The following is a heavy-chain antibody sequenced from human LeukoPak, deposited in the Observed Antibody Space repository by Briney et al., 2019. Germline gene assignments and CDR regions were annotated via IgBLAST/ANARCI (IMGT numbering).Heavy chain of an antibody. Sequence: ASVKVSCKASGYTFTSSGVSWVRQAPGQGLEWMGWISAYNGNTHYAQKFRGRVTMTTDTSTSTAYMELSSLRSDDTAVYYCARDQDYSNNIDSWGQGTLVTVSS. CDR3: ARDQDYSNNIDS. D-gene: IGHD4-11*01. CDR1: GYTFTSSG. J-gene: IGHJ4*02. CDR2: ISAYNGNT. V-gene: IGHV1-18*01.